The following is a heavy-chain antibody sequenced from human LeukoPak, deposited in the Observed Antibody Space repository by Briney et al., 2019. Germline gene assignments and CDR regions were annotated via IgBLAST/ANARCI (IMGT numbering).Heavy chain of an antibody. CDR2: IGSTET. Sequence: GGSLRLSCAASGFTFNTYSMSWVRQVPGKGPEWVATIGSTETFYAGSMKGRFTISRDDSKNTVFLQMDNLRAEDTALYYCARDYVSFNRVYDCFEFWGQGAQVTVS. CDR1: GFTFNTYS. CDR3: ARDYVSFNRVYDCFEF. D-gene: IGHD3-16*01. V-gene: IGHV3-23*01. J-gene: IGHJ4*02.